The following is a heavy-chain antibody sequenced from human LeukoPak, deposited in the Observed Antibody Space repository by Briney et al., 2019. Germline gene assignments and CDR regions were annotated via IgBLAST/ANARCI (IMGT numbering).Heavy chain of an antibody. CDR2: IKSKIDGGTT. Sequence: PGGSLRLSCAASGFTFSHAYMSWVRQAPGKGLEWVGRIKSKIDGGTTDYSAPVKGRFTISRDDSRNTLYLQMNSLKTDDTAVYYCTTDAGYSSRWYNYWGQGTLVTVSS. CDR3: TTDAGYSSRWYNY. D-gene: IGHD6-13*01. V-gene: IGHV3-15*01. J-gene: IGHJ4*02. CDR1: GFTFSHAY.